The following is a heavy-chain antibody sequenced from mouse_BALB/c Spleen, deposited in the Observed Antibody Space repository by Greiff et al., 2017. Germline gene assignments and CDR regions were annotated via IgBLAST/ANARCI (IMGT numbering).Heavy chain of an antibody. Sequence: QVQLQQSGAELAKPGASVKMSCKASGYTFTSYWMHWVKQRPGQGLEWIGYINPSTGYTEYNQKFKDKATLTADKSSSTAYMQLSSLTSEDSAVYYCARWTARATNAMDYWGQGTSVTVSS. CDR3: ARWTARATNAMDY. J-gene: IGHJ4*01. D-gene: IGHD3-2*01. CDR2: INPSTGYT. V-gene: IGHV1-7*01. CDR1: GYTFTSYW.